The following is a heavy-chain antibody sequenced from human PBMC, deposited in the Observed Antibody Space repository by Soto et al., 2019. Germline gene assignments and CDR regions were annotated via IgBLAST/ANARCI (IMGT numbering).Heavy chain of an antibody. CDR3: ARGTYYDFLIGYKGNWFDP. J-gene: IGHJ5*02. CDR2: SCYSGSS. V-gene: IGHV4-59*02. Sequence: QVQLQESGPGLVKPSETMSLTCTVCGVSVSSYCGSWIRQTPGKGLEWIGYSCYSGSSNYNTSRKSRVTISVDTSKNQFSLKLSYVTAADTAVYYCARGTYYDFLIGYKGNWFDPWGQGTLVTVAS. D-gene: IGHD3-3*01. CDR1: GVSVSSYC.